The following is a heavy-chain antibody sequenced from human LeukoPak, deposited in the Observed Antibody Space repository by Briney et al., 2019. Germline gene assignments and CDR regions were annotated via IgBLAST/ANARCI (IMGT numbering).Heavy chain of an antibody. D-gene: IGHD4-17*01. CDR1: GYSFTSYW. Sequence: GESLQISCKGSGYSFTSYWISWVRQMPGKGLEWMGRIDPSDSYTNYSPSFQGHVTISADKSISTAYLQWSSLKASDTATYYCATRGEGATVTIVDYWGQGTLVTVSS. CDR3: ATRGEGATVTIVDY. J-gene: IGHJ4*02. V-gene: IGHV5-10-1*01. CDR2: IDPSDSYT.